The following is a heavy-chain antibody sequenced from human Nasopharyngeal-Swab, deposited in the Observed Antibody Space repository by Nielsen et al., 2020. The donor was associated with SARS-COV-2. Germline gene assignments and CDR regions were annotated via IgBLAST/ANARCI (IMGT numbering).Heavy chain of an antibody. CDR1: GFTFSSYA. J-gene: IGHJ4*02. D-gene: IGHD3-10*01. Sequence: GESLKISCAASGFTFSSYAMSWVRQAPGKGLEWVSAISGSGGSTYYADSVKGRFTISRDNSKNTLYLQMNSLRAEDTAVYYCAKACFTMVRGVSPFDYWGQGTLVTVSS. CDR3: AKACFTMVRGVSPFDY. V-gene: IGHV3-23*01. CDR2: ISGSGGST.